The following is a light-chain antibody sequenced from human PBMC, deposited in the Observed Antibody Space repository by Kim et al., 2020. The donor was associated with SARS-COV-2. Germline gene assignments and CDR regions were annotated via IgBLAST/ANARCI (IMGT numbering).Light chain of an antibody. V-gene: IGKV3-11*01. J-gene: IGKJ4*01. CDR2: DAA. CDR1: HNIGIN. Sequence: EIVLTQSPATLSLSPGEGATLSCRASHNIGINLAWYQQTRGQAPRLLIYDAAIRATGIPDKFSGSGSGTDFPLTISSLDPEDFAIYFCQQHSKWPPAPSFGGGTKLEI. CDR3: QQHSKWPPAPS.